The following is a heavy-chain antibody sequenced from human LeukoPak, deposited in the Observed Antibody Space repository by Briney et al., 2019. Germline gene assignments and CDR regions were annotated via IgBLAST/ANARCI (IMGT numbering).Heavy chain of an antibody. J-gene: IGHJ4*02. CDR2: VRYDGRNT. D-gene: IGHD2-2*01. CDR3: AKDYADSVSFPAALDD. V-gene: IGHV3-30*02. CDR1: GFIFSSYG. Sequence: GGSLRLSCAASGFIFSSYGMHWVRQSPGKGLEWVAFVRYDGRNTYYADSVKGRFTISRDNSKNTLYLQMNSLRAEDTALYYCAKDYADSVSFPAALDDWGKGTLVTVSS.